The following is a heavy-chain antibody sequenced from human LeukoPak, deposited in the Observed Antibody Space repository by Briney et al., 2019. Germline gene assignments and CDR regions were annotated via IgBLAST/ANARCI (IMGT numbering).Heavy chain of an antibody. V-gene: IGHV1-2*06. Sequence: ASVKVSCKASGYTFTGYYMHWVRQAPGQGLERMGRINPNSGGTNYAQKFQGRVTMTRDTSISTAYMELSRLRSDDTAVYYCARAGRSGNNWFDPWGQGTLVTVSS. J-gene: IGHJ5*02. CDR1: GYTFTGYY. CDR3: ARAGRSGNNWFDP. D-gene: IGHD3-3*01. CDR2: INPNSGGT.